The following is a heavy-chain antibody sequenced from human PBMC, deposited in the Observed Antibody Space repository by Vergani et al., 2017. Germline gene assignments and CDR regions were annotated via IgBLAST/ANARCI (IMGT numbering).Heavy chain of an antibody. D-gene: IGHD5-12*01. CDR1: GFTFNHYA. Sequence: EVQLLESGGDLVQPGGSLRLSCAASGFTFNHYAMNWVRQAPGKGLEWVSGISGSGGSTYYAGSVKGRFTISRDSSKNTLYLQMNSLSAGDTAVYYCAKANPRNSGYDYLYYYHAMDVWGQETTATVSS. CDR3: AKANPRNSGYDYLYYYHAMDV. CDR2: ISGSGGST. V-gene: IGHV3-23*01. J-gene: IGHJ6*02.